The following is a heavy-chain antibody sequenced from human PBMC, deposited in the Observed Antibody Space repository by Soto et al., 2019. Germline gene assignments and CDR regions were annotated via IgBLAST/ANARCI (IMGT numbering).Heavy chain of an antibody. CDR1: GFTFSSYA. D-gene: IGHD1-7*01. CDR2: ISGSGGST. Sequence: GGSLRLSCAASGFTFSSYAMSWVRQAPGKGLEWVSAISGSGGSTYYADSVKGRFTISRDNSKNTLYLRMNSLRAEDTAVYYCAKVYNWNYGPFDYWGQGTLVTVSS. J-gene: IGHJ4*02. V-gene: IGHV3-23*01. CDR3: AKVYNWNYGPFDY.